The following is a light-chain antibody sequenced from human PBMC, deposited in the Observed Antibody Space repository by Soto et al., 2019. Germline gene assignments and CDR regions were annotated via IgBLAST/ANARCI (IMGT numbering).Light chain of an antibody. CDR3: QQYNSYSGT. Sequence: DIQMTQSPSTLSASVGDRLTITCRASQSISTWLAWYQQKPGKAPKLLIYDASSLESGVPLRFSGSGSGTEFTLTISSLQPDDFAAYYCQQYNSYSGTFGQGTKVDIK. CDR2: DAS. V-gene: IGKV1-5*01. J-gene: IGKJ1*01. CDR1: QSISTW.